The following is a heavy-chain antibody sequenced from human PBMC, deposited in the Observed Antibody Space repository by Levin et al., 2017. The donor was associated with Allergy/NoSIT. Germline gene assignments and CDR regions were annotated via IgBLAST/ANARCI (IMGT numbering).Heavy chain of an antibody. D-gene: IGHD3-22*01. CDR2: IYWDDDR. CDR3: AHRLGPGETSGYYSVYFDY. V-gene: IGHV2-5*02. J-gene: IGHJ4*02. CDR1: GFSLSTFGVG. Sequence: SGPTLVKPTQTLTLTCTFSGFSLSTFGVGVGWIRQPPGKALEWLALIYWDDDRRYSPSLKSRLTITKDTSKNQVVLTMTNMDPVDTATYYCAHRLGPGETSGYYSVYFDYWGQGTLVTVSS.